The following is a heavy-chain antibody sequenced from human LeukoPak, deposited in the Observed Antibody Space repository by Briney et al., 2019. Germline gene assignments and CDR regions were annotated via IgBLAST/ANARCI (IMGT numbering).Heavy chain of an antibody. J-gene: IGHJ4*02. V-gene: IGHV3-23*01. CDR2: ISGSGGST. Sequence: GGSLRLSCAASGFTFSTYSMTWVRQAPGKGLEWVSAISGSGGSTYYADSVKGRFTISRDNSKNTLYLQINSLRAEDTAVYSCAKERSSLYYFDYWGQGTLVTVSS. CDR3: AKERSSLYYFDY. CDR1: GFTFSTYS. D-gene: IGHD2-2*01.